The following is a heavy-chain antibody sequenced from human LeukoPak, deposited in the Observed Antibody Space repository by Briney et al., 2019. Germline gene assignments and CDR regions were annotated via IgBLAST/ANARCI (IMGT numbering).Heavy chain of an antibody. Sequence: GGSLRLSCAASGFTFSSYAMSWVRQAPGKGLEWVSAISGSGGSTYYADSVKGRFTISRDNSKNTLYLQMNSLRAEDTAVYYCAKAIGETRWLQLNVDAFDIWGQGTMVTVSS. CDR3: AKAIGETRWLQLNVDAFDI. J-gene: IGHJ3*02. CDR1: GFTFSSYA. D-gene: IGHD5-24*01. CDR2: ISGSGGST. V-gene: IGHV3-23*01.